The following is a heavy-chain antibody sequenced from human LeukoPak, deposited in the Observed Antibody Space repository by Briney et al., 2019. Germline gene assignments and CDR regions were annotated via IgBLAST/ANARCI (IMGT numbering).Heavy chain of an antibody. D-gene: IGHD1-14*01. Sequence: SETLSLTCAVSGGSISSGGYSWSWIQQPPGKGLEWIGYIYHSGSTYYNPSLKSRVTISVDTSKNQFSLKLSSVTAADTAVYYCARGLNGEPFDYWGQGTLVTVSS. J-gene: IGHJ4*02. CDR2: IYHSGST. V-gene: IGHV4-30-2*05. CDR3: ARGLNGEPFDY. CDR1: GGSISSGGYS.